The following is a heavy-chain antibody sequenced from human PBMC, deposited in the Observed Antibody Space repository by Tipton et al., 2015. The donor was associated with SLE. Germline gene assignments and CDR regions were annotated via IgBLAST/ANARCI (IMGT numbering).Heavy chain of an antibody. CDR1: GYTFTGYY. CDR3: ARGRAFDI. CDR2: MNPNSGNT. Sequence: QLVQSGAEVKKPGASVKVSCKASGYTFTGYYMHWVRQATGQGLEWMGWMNPNSGNTGYARKFRGRVTMTRDTSISTAYMDLSSLRSEDTAVYYCARGRAFDIWGQGTMVTVSS. J-gene: IGHJ3*02. V-gene: IGHV1-8*02.